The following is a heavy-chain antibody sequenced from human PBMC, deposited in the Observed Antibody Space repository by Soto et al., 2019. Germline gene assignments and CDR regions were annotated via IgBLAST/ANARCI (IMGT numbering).Heavy chain of an antibody. J-gene: IGHJ4*02. V-gene: IGHV1-8*01. Sequence: GASVKVSCKASRHMFTTYGINWVRQATGQGLEWMRWMNPRSGNTGYAQKFQGRVSMTRNTSITTVYMELNSLRSEDTAVYYCVGPLMTRLGSWGQGTLVTVSS. D-gene: IGHD2-21*02. CDR2: MNPRSGNT. CDR3: VGPLMTRLGS. CDR1: RHMFTTYG.